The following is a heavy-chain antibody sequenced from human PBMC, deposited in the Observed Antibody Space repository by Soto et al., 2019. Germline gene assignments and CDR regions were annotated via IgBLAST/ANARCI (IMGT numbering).Heavy chain of an antibody. Sequence: GGSLRLSCAASGFTFSSYAMSWVRQAPGKGLEWVAVIWYDGSNKYYADSVKGRFTISRDNSKNTLYLQMNSLRAEDTAVYYCARDSALTDSGSYFHHWFDPWGQGTLVTVSS. V-gene: IGHV3-33*08. J-gene: IGHJ5*02. D-gene: IGHD1-26*01. CDR3: ARDSALTDSGSYFHHWFDP. CDR2: IWYDGSNK. CDR1: GFTFSSYA.